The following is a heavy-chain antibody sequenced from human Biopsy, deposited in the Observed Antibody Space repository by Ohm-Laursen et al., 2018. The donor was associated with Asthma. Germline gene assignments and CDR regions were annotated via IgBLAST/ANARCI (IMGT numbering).Heavy chain of an antibody. CDR1: GFVFRSHA. Sequence: LSLTCAASGFVFRSHAMHWVRQAPGKGLEWVAVVSYDGGVAHYADSMKGRFTISRDNAKSTLYLQMNRLRTDDTAVYYCAKRRGYSDLTDFDHWGQGTLVTVSS. J-gene: IGHJ4*02. CDR3: AKRRGYSDLTDFDH. CDR2: VSYDGGVA. D-gene: IGHD3-3*01. V-gene: IGHV3-30-3*02.